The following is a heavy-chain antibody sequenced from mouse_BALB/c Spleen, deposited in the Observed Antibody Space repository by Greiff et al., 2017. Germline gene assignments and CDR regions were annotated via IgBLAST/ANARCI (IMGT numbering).Heavy chain of an antibody. Sequence: DLVKPGASVKLSCKASGYTFTSYWINWIKQRPGQGLEWIGRIAPGSGSTYYNEMFKGKATLTVDTSSSPAYIQLSSLSSEDSAVYFCARGGEFDYWGQGTTLTVSS. CDR1: GYTFTSYW. J-gene: IGHJ2*01. CDR3: ARGGEFDY. V-gene: IGHV1S41*01. CDR2: IAPGSGST.